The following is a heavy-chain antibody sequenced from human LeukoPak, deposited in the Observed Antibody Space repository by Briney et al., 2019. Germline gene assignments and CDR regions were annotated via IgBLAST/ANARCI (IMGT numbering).Heavy chain of an antibody. CDR3: ARLSTGYYPIFDY. Sequence: GGSLRLSCAASGFTFDDYAMHWVPQAPGKGLEWVSGISWNSGSIGYADSVKGRFTISRDNAKNSLYLQMNSLRAEDTALYYCARLSTGYYPIFDYWGQGTLVTVSS. CDR1: GFTFDDYA. V-gene: IGHV3-9*01. J-gene: IGHJ4*02. CDR2: ISWNSGSI. D-gene: IGHD3-9*01.